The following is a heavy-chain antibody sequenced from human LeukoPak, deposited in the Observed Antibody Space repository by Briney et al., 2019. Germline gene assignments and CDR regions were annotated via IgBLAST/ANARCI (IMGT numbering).Heavy chain of an antibody. Sequence: ASVKVSCKASGYTFTDYYMHWVRQAPGQGLEWMGWINPNSDDTKYARKFQGRVTMTRDTSISTAYMELTRLRSDDTAVYYCTRGPNYSASDWFDLWGQGTLVTVSS. CDR3: TRGPNYSASDWFDL. D-gene: IGHD5-24*01. J-gene: IGHJ5*02. CDR2: INPNSDDT. V-gene: IGHV1-2*02. CDR1: GYTFTDYY.